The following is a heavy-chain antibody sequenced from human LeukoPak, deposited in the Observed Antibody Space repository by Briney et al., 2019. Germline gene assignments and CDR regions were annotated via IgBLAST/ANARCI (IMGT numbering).Heavy chain of an antibody. CDR1: GGSISSGGYY. D-gene: IGHD6-19*01. CDR3: ARHDTVPGYSSGWYKNAFDI. Sequence: SQTLSLTCTVSGGSISSGGYYWSWIRQPPGKGLEWIGYIYHSGSTYYNPSLKSRVTISVDRSKNQFSLKLSSVTAADTAVYYCARHDTVPGYSSGWYKNAFDIWGQGTMVTVSS. CDR2: IYHSGST. V-gene: IGHV4-30-2*01. J-gene: IGHJ3*02.